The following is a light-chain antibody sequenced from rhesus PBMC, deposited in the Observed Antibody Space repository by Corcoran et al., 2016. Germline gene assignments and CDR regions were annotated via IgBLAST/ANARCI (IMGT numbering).Light chain of an antibody. CDR3: CSYAGSNTYA. CDR2: EVN. V-gene: IGLV2-32*02. J-gene: IGLJ1*01. CDR1: SSDIGAYNY. Sequence: QAALNQPRSVSGSPGQSVTFSCTGASSDIGAYNYVSWYQLIPGTAPKLTIYEVNQRPSGVSGRFSGSKSGDTASLTISGLQAEDEADYYCCSYAGSNTYAFGDGTRLTV.